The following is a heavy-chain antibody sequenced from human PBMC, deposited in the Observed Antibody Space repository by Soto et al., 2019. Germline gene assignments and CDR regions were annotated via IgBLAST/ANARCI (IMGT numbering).Heavy chain of an antibody. CDR3: ARESGVRVIAAAGDAFDI. CDR2: INWNGGST. J-gene: IGHJ3*02. CDR1: GFTFDDYG. D-gene: IGHD6-13*01. Sequence: GGSLRLSCAASGFTFDDYGMSWVRQAPWKGLEWVSGINWNGGSTGYADSVKGRFTISRDNAKNSLYLQMNSLRAEDTALYHCARESGVRVIAAAGDAFDIWGQGTMVTVSS. V-gene: IGHV3-20*01.